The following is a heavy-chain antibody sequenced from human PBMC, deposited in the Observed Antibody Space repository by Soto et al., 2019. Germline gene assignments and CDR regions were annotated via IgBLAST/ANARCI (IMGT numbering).Heavy chain of an antibody. CDR3: ARGSHRIVAGFDY. CDR1: GGSISSYY. CDR2: IYYSGST. D-gene: IGHD6-19*01. J-gene: IGHJ4*02. V-gene: IGHV4-59*08. Sequence: SETLSLTCTVSGGSISSYYWSWIRQPPGKGLEWIGYIYYSGSTNYNPSLKSRATISVDTSKNQFSLKLSSVTAADTAVYYCARGSHRIVAGFDYWGQGTLVTVSS.